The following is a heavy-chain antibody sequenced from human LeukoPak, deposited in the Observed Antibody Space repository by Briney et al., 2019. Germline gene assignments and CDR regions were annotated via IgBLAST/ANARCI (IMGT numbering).Heavy chain of an antibody. Sequence: SQTLSLTCAISGDSVPSNIAAWMCITQSPSRGLEWLVSTYYRSKWYNDYAVYVKSRIGINPGTSKDQFSLQLNSVTPENTAVYYVVRGYYDNSGDYYFGDWGQGSLATVS. CDR2: TYYRSKWYN. D-gene: IGHD3-22*01. J-gene: IGHJ4*02. CDR1: GDSVPSNIAA. V-gene: IGHV6-1*01. CDR3: VRGYYDNSGDYYFGD.